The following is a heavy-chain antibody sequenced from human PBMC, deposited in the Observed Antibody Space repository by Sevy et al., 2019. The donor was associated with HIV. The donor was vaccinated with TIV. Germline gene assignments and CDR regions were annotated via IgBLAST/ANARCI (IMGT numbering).Heavy chain of an antibody. CDR3: TRDGVCPGGDAFDI. D-gene: IGHD2-8*01. J-gene: IGHJ3*02. CDR2: IRSKAYGGTT. Sequence: GGSLRLSCTASGFTFGDYAMSWFRQAPGKGLEWVGFIRSKAYGGTTEYAASVKGRFTISRDDSKSIAYLQMNSLKTEDTAVYYCTRDGVCPGGDAFDIWGQGTMVTVSS. V-gene: IGHV3-49*03. CDR1: GFTFGDYA.